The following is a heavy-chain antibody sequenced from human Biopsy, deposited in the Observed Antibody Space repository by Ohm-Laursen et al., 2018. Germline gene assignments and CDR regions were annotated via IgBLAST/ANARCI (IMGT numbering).Heavy chain of an antibody. CDR3: ARPLRGGEYGGFDL. Sequence: GTLSLTWTVSDGSINSNDYYWGWIRQAPGKGLEWLGSVHYSGATYYNPPLTSRATISVDTAKNQIFLKLRSATAADTAVYYCARPLRGGEYGGFDLWGPGTMVSVSP. CDR1: DGSINSNDYY. J-gene: IGHJ3*01. CDR2: VHYSGAT. V-gene: IGHV4-39*01. D-gene: IGHD4-17*01.